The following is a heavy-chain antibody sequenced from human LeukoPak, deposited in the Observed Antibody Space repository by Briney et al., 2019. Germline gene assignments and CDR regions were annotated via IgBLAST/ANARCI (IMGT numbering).Heavy chain of an antibody. CDR1: GFTFRDYW. Sequence: GGSLRLSCAASGFTFRDYWMTWVRQVPGKGLEWVANIKQGGNEMYYVDSVKGGFTISRDNAQNSLYLQMNSLRIEDTAVYYCARVGAWELQRVFDYWGQGTQVTVSS. J-gene: IGHJ4*02. CDR3: ARVGAWELQRVFDY. D-gene: IGHD1-26*01. CDR2: IKQGGNEM. V-gene: IGHV3-7*01.